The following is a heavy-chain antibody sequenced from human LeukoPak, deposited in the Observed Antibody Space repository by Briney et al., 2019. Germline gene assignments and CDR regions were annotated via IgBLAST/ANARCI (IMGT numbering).Heavy chain of an antibody. CDR2: IYYSGST. CDR1: GGSISSGGYY. D-gene: IGHD3-9*01. CDR3: ARYYDILTGTFDP. J-gene: IGHJ5*02. V-gene: IGHV4-31*03. Sequence: SQTLSLTCTVSGGSISSGGYYWSWIRQHPGKGLEWIGYIYYSGSTYYNPSLKGRVTISVDTSKNQFSLKLSSVTAADTAVYYCARYYDILTGTFDPWGQGTLVTVSS.